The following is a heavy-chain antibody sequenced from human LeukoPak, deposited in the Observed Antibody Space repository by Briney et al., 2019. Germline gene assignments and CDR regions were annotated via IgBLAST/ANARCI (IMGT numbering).Heavy chain of an antibody. CDR2: ISYDGSIK. J-gene: IGHJ6*02. CDR3: ARDHSSGYYYALYYYYYYGMDV. CDR1: GFTFSSYA. V-gene: IGHV3-30-3*01. D-gene: IGHD3-22*01. Sequence: PGGSLRLSCAASGFTFSSYAMHWVRQAPGKGLEWVAVISYDGSIKYYADSVKGRFTISRDNSKNTLYLQMNSLRAEDTAVYYCARDHSSGYYYALYYYYYYGMDVWGQGTTVTVSS.